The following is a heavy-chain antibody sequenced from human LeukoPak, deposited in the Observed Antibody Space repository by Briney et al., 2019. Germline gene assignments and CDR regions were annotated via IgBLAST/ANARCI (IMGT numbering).Heavy chain of an antibody. CDR1: GYTFTGYY. CDR3: ATGPRITIFGVVITEFDY. CDR2: ISAYNGNT. V-gene: IGHV1-18*04. J-gene: IGHJ4*02. Sequence: ASVKVSCKASGYTFTGYYMHWVRQAPGQGLEWMGWISAYNGNTNYAQKLQGRVTMTTDTSTSTAYMELRSLRSDDTAVYYCATGPRITIFGVVITEFDYWGQGTLVTVSS. D-gene: IGHD3-3*01.